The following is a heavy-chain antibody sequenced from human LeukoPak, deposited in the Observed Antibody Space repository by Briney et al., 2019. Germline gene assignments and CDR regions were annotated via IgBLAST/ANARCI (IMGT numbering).Heavy chain of an antibody. CDR3: ARRYCSSTSCINYFDY. CDR2: ISSSSSYI. D-gene: IGHD2-2*01. J-gene: IGHJ4*02. CDR1: GFTFSSYS. Sequence: GSLRLSCAASGFTFSSYSMNWVRQAPGKGLEWVSSISSSSSYIYYADSVKGRFTISRDNAKNSLYLQMNSLRAEDTAVYYCARRYCSSTSCINYFDYWGQGTLATVSS. V-gene: IGHV3-21*01.